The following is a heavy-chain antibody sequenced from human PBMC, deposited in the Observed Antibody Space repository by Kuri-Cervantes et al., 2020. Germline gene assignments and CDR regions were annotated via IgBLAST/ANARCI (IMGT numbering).Heavy chain of an antibody. Sequence: GGSLRLSCAASGFTFDEFAMHWVRQTPVKGLEWVSGISWNSGSIGYADSVEGRFTVSRDNSQNSLFLQMNNLGADDAAIYYCAAYHWDVGGFWGLGTLVTVSS. CDR2: ISWNSGSI. V-gene: IGHV3-9*01. CDR3: AAYHWDVGGF. D-gene: IGHD2-21*01. CDR1: GFTFDEFA. J-gene: IGHJ1*01.